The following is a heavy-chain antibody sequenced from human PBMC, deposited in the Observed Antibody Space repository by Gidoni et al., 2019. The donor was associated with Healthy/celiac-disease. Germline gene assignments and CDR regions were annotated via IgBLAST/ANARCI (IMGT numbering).Heavy chain of an antibody. CDR2: IYYSGST. D-gene: IGHD3-3*01. CDR3: ARALAYYDFWSGYPNWFDP. CDR1: GGSISSYY. Sequence: QVQLQESGPGLVKPSETLSLTCTVSGGSISSYYWSWIRQPPGKGLEWLGYIYYSGSTTYNPSLKSRVTISVDTSKNQFSLKLSSVTAADTAVYYCARALAYYDFWSGYPNWFDPWGQGTLVTVSS. J-gene: IGHJ5*02. V-gene: IGHV4-59*01.